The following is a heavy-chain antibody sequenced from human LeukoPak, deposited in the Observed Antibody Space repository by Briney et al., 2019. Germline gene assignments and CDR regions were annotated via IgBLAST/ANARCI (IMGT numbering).Heavy chain of an antibody. Sequence: ASVKVSCKASGYTFTGYYMHWVRQAPGQGLEWMGWINPNSGGTDYAQKFQGGVTMTRDTSISTAYMELRRLRADDTAVYYCARVKGRFGELSYYFDYWGQGTLVTVSS. CDR3: ARVKGRFGELSYYFDY. CDR1: GYTFTGYY. D-gene: IGHD3-10*01. J-gene: IGHJ4*02. V-gene: IGHV1-2*02. CDR2: INPNSGGT.